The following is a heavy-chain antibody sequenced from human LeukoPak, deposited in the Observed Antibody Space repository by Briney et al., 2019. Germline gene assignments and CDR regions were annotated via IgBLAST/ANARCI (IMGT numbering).Heavy chain of an antibody. V-gene: IGHV1-18*01. CDR1: GYTFTSYG. CDR3: ARNAPLDDYGDDGADAFDI. J-gene: IGHJ3*02. D-gene: IGHD4-17*01. Sequence: GASVKVSCKASGYTFTSYGISWVRQAPGQGLEWMGWISAYNGNTNYAQKLQGRVTMTTDTSTSTAYMELRSLRSDDTAVYYCARNAPLDDYGDDGADAFDIWGQGTMVTVSS. CDR2: ISAYNGNT.